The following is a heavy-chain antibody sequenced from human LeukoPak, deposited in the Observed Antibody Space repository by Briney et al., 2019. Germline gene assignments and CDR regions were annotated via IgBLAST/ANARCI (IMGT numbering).Heavy chain of an antibody. CDR1: GGSISSTSCY. Sequence: SETLSLTCPVSGGSISSTSCYWGCTRHPPGEGLECMGCIYYSVSTYYHTSLKSRVTIAVDTFKNQFSQKLSSVTAADTAVYYCARIGRGYFDYWGQGTLVTVSS. J-gene: IGHJ4*02. V-gene: IGHV4-39*01. CDR3: ARIGRGYFDY. D-gene: IGHD1-26*01. CDR2: IYYSVST.